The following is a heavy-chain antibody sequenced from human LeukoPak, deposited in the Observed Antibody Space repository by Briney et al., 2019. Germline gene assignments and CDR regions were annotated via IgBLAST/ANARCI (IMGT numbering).Heavy chain of an antibody. CDR2: ISYSGST. J-gene: IGHJ5*02. D-gene: IGHD6-13*01. Sequence: SQTLSLTCLVSGGSISSHYWSWIRHPPGKGREWIGYISYSGSTKYNPSLKSQATIPLDTSKTQFSLNFSCMTSAATTEYYCSRRVYSSSWYNWYDPWGQGTLVTVSA. V-gene: IGHV4-59*08. CDR3: SRRVYSSSWYNWYDP. CDR1: GGSISSHY.